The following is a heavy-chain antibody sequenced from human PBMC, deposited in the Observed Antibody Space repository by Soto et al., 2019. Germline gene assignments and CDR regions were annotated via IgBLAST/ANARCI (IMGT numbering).Heavy chain of an antibody. CDR2: INPNSGGT. Sequence: GASVKVSCKASGYTFTGYYMHWVRQAPGQGLEWMGWINPNSGGTNYAQKFQGRVTMTRDTSISTAYMELSRLRSDDTAVYYCARGLKLSSWFHEDWFDPWGQGTLVTVSS. CDR1: GYTFTGYY. J-gene: IGHJ5*02. V-gene: IGHV1-2*02. D-gene: IGHD6-13*01. CDR3: ARGLKLSSWFHEDWFDP.